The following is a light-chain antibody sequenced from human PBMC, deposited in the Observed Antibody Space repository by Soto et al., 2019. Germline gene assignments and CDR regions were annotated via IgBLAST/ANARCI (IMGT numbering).Light chain of an antibody. Sequence: QCALTQPASESGSPGQSITISCTGSSGDVGNYDHVSWYQQHPGNAPKLIIYDVTNRPSGVSNRFSGSKSDNTASLTISGLQAEDEADYYCSSYRRSSSPPYVFGTGTKLTVL. CDR3: SSYRRSSSPPYV. CDR2: DVT. CDR1: SGDVGNYDH. V-gene: IGLV2-14*01. J-gene: IGLJ1*01.